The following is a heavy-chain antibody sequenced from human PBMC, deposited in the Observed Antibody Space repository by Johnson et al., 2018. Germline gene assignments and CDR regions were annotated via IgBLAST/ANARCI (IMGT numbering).Heavy chain of an antibody. D-gene: IGHD2-2*01. CDR3: ASIAPLPRIVVVPAAMGEVGDY. CDR1: GGSISSSSYY. Sequence: QVQLQESGPGLVKPSETLSLTCTVSGGSISSSSYYWGWIRQPPGKGLEWIGSIYYSGSTYYNPSLKSRVTISVDTSKNQFSLKLSSVTAADTAVYYCASIAPLPRIVVVPAAMGEVGDYWGQGTLVTVSS. V-gene: IGHV4-39*01. J-gene: IGHJ4*02. CDR2: IYYSGST.